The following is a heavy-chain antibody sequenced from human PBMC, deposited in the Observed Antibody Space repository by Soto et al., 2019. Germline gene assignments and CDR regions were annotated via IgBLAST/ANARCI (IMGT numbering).Heavy chain of an antibody. V-gene: IGHV4-59*07. Sequence: SDTLSLTCTVSGGSISSYYWSWIRQPPGKGLEWIGYIYYSGSTNYNPSLKSRVTISVDTSKNQFSLKLSSVTAADTAVYYCARMWARRSGWTGYYYGMDVWGQGTTVTLSS. D-gene: IGHD6-19*01. J-gene: IGHJ6*02. CDR3: ARMWARRSGWTGYYYGMDV. CDR2: IYYSGST. CDR1: GGSISSYY.